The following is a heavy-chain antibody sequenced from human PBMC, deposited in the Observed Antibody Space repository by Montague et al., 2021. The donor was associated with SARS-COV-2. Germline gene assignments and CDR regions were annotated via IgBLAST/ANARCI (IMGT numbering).Heavy chain of an antibody. CDR3: ARGGGMNWFDP. CDR2: S. J-gene: IGHJ5*02. V-gene: IGHV4-59*09. Sequence: SKYKTSLKSRVTISVDTSKNQFSLKLSSVTAADTAVYYCARGGGMNWFDPWGQGNLVTV. D-gene: IGHD2-15*01.